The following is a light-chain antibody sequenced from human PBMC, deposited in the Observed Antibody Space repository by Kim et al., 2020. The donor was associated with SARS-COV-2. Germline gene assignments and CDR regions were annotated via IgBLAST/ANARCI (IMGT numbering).Light chain of an antibody. Sequence: SYELTQPPSVSVSPGQTVRITCSGDALPKQYAYWYQQKPGQAPVLVIYKDSERPSGIPERFSGSSSGTTVTLTISGVQAEDEADYYCQSGDSSGTYWVFGGGTQLTVL. V-gene: IGLV3-25*03. CDR3: QSGDSSGTYWV. J-gene: IGLJ3*02. CDR2: KDS. CDR1: ALPKQY.